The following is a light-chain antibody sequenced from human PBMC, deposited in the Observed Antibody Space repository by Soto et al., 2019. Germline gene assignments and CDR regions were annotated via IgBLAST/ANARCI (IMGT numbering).Light chain of an antibody. CDR3: LQHNNYPPT. CDR2: AAS. Sequence: IQLTQSPSSLSASVGDIVTITFRASQDIAIYLAWYQQKPGEAPKLLIYAASNLQSGVPSRFSGSGSGTEFTLTISSLQPEDFATYFCLQHNNYPPTFGQGTKVDIK. J-gene: IGKJ1*01. V-gene: IGKV1-9*01. CDR1: QDIAIY.